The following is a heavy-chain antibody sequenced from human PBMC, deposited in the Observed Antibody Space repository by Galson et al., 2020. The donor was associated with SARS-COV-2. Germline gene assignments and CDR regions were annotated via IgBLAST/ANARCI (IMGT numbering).Heavy chain of an antibody. CDR3: ARDRTSFDL. CDR2: ISYYGDNK. Sequence: GGSLRLSCAASGFTFSNSAFHWFRQAPGKGLAWVAVISYYGDNKYYTDSVKGRFTISRDNSKNTLFLQMNSLRDEDTAVYYCARDRTSFDLWGRGTLVTVSS. V-gene: IGHV3-30-3*01. J-gene: IGHJ2*01. CDR1: GFTFSNSA.